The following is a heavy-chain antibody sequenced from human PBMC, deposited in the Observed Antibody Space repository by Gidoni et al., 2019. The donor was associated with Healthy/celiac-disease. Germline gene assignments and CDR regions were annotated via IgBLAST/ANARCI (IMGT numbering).Heavy chain of an antibody. J-gene: IGHJ6*02. CDR3: ARDQVVSGSYDYYYYYGMDV. V-gene: IGHV1-18*01. CDR2: ISAYNGNT. Sequence: QVQLVQSGAEVKKPGASVQVSCKASVYTFTSYGISWVRQAPGQGLEWMGWISAYNGNTNYAQKLQGRVTMTTDTSTSTAYMELRSLRSEDTAVYYCARDQVVSGSYDYYYYYGMDVWGQGTTVTVSS. CDR1: VYTFTSYG. D-gene: IGHD3-10*01.